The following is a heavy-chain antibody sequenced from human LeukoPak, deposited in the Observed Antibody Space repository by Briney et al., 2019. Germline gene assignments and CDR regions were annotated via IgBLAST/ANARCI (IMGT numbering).Heavy chain of an antibody. Sequence: SVKVSCKASGGNFISYAVSWVRQAPGQGREWMGGIIPMFGTSNYAQKFQGRVTITTDESTTTAYMELSSLSSEDTAVYYCATYTLSQFWSGYYHFDYWGQGTLVSVSS. D-gene: IGHD3-3*01. CDR3: ATYTLSQFWSGYYHFDY. V-gene: IGHV1-69*05. J-gene: IGHJ4*02. CDR1: GGNFISYA. CDR2: IIPMFGTS.